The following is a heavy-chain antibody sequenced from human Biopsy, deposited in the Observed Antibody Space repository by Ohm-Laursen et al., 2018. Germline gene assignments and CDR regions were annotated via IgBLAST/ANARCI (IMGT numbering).Heavy chain of an antibody. CDR2: IYNSETT. CDR3: ARHPTGFWFDP. J-gene: IGHJ5*02. Sequence: SETLSLTCTVSGGSISSDYWGWIRQPPGKGLEWIGSIYNSETTSYNPSLKSRVAISVDTSTNQFSLKVSSVTAADTALYYCARHPTGFWFDPWGHGTLVTVSS. CDR1: GGSISSDY. V-gene: IGHV4-39*01.